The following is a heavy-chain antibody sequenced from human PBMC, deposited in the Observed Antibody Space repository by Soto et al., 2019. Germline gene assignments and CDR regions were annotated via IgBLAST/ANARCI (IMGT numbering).Heavy chain of an antibody. V-gene: IGHV1-46*01. J-gene: IGHJ6*02. CDR2: INPSGGST. CDR1: GYIFTSHS. CDR3: ARELRGDGDAYFYYGMDV. D-gene: IGHD4-17*01. Sequence: QVQLVQSGAEVKKPGASVKISCKPSGYIFTSHSIHWVRQAPGQGLEWLGIINPSGGSTTYAQKFRGRVSMTRDTSASKVYMELSSLRSEDTAVYYCARELRGDGDAYFYYGMDVWGQGTTVTVSS.